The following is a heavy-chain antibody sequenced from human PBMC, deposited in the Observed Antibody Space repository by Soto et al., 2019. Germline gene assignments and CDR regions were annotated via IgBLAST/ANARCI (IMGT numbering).Heavy chain of an antibody. CDR3: ARAVRGVITNNWFDP. CDR1: GGSISSYY. Sequence: SGTLALTCTVSGGSISSYYWSWIRQPPGKGLEWIGYIYYSGSTNYNPSLKSRVTISVDTSKNQFSLKLSSVTAADTAVYYCARAVRGVITNNWFDPWGQGTLVTVSS. J-gene: IGHJ5*02. CDR2: IYYSGST. V-gene: IGHV4-59*01. D-gene: IGHD3-10*01.